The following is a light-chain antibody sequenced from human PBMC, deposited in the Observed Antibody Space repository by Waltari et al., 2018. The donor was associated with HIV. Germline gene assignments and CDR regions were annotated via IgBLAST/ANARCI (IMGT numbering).Light chain of an antibody. CDR2: VDSDGSH. Sequence: QLVLTQSPSASASLGASVKLTCSLSSGHSTYAIAWHQQQPAKGPRFLMKVDSDGSHNKRDEIPDRFSGSSSGAERYLTISSLQYDYEADYYCQTWGAGIQVFGGGTKLTVL. V-gene: IGLV4-69*02. CDR1: SGHSTYA. CDR3: QTWGAGIQV. J-gene: IGLJ2*01.